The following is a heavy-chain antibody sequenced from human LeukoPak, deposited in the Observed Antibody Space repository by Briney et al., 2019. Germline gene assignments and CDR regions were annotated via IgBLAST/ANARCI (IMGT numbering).Heavy chain of an antibody. Sequence: SETLSLTCTVSGGSISYSSYYWGWIRQPPGKGLEWIGNIYHSGSTYYNPSLKSRLTISVDTSKNQFSLKLSSVTAADTAVYYCASQQQLVLLDWFDPWGQGTLVTVSS. J-gene: IGHJ5*02. CDR2: IYHSGST. CDR1: GGSISYSSYY. CDR3: ASQQQLVLLDWFDP. D-gene: IGHD6-13*01. V-gene: IGHV4-39*07.